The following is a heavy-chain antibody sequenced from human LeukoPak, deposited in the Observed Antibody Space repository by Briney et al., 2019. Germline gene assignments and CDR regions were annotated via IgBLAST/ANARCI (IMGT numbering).Heavy chain of an antibody. Sequence: GGSLRLSCAASGFTFSSYAMHWVRQAPGKGLEWVAVISYDGSNKYYADSVKGRFTISRGNAKNSLYLQMNSLRAEDTAVYYCARELKVADFDYWGQGTLVTVSS. J-gene: IGHJ4*02. D-gene: IGHD6-19*01. CDR3: ARELKVADFDY. CDR1: GFTFSSYA. CDR2: ISYDGSNK. V-gene: IGHV3-30-3*01.